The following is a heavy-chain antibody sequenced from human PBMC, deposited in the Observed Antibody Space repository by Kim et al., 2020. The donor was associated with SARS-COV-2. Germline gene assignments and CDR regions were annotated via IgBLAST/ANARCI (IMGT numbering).Heavy chain of an antibody. V-gene: IGHV1-3*01. D-gene: IGHD6-13*01. Sequence: ASVKVSCKASGYTFTNYAIHWVRQAPGHTLEWVGWINAGNGNTKYSQKFQGRVTITRDTSASTAYMELSSLRSEDTAVYYCARRYSSSNVGYYGMDVWGQGTTVTVSS. CDR3: ARRYSSSNVGYYGMDV. CDR2: INAGNGNT. CDR1: GYTFTNYA. J-gene: IGHJ6*02.